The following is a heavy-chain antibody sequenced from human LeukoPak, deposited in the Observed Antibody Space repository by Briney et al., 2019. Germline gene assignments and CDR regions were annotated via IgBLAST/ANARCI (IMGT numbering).Heavy chain of an antibody. CDR2: LYYSGST. Sequence: PSETLSLTCAVYGGSFSGYYWGWIRQPPGKGLEWIGNLYYSGSTYYYPSFKSRVTISVDTSKNQFSLKLTSVTAADTAVYYCASDRSSWNPGAPYWGQGTLVTVSS. CDR1: GGSFSGYY. D-gene: IGHD6-13*01. V-gene: IGHV4-34*01. CDR3: ASDRSSWNPGAPY. J-gene: IGHJ4*02.